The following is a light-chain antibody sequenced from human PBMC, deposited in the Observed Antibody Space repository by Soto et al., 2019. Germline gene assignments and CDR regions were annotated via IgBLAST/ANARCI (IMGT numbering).Light chain of an antibody. V-gene: IGKV3-20*01. CDR1: QSVRSTY. Sequence: EIVLTQTPGTLSLSPGERASLSCRASQSVRSTYLAWYQQKPGQAPRLLIYATSTRATGIPDRFSGSGSATDFTLTISRLEPEDVAVYYCQQYGSSLWTFGQGTKVEIK. CDR2: ATS. CDR3: QQYGSSLWT. J-gene: IGKJ1*01.